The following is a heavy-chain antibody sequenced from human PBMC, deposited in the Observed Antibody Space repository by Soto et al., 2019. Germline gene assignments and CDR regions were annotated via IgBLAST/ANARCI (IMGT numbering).Heavy chain of an antibody. CDR2: IWYDGTND. CDR1: GFTFSTYG. CDR3: ARGMVWYLVDY. Sequence: GGSLRLSCAASGFTFSTYGMQWIRQAPGKGLEWVAVIWYDGTNDYYADSVKGRFTISRDNSKNTLYLQMNSLTVEDTAVYYSARGMVWYLVDYRGQGTLVTVSS. V-gene: IGHV3-33*01. J-gene: IGHJ4*02. D-gene: IGHD6-13*01.